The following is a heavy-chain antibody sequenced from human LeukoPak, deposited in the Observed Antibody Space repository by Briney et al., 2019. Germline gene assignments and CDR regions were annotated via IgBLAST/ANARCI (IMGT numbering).Heavy chain of an antibody. CDR1: GFTFSTYA. CDR2: IWYDGSDK. D-gene: IGHD1-26*01. Sequence: GGSLRLSCVASGFTFSTYAMHWVRQAPGQGLEWVAVIWYDGSDKSYADSVEGRFTISRDNAKNSLYLQMNSLRAEDTAVYYCAREVEGATTWGILDAFDIWGQGTMVTVSS. V-gene: IGHV3-33*01. CDR3: AREVEGATTWGILDAFDI. J-gene: IGHJ3*02.